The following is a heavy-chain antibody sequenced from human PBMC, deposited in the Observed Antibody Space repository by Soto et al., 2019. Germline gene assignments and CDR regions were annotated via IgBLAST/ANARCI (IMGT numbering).Heavy chain of an antibody. Sequence: QITLKESGPMMVKPTQALALTCTFSGFSLGTSGVGVGWIRQPPGKALEWLAFIYWDDDKRYSPFLRTRLTITKDTSKNQVVLTMTNMDPLDTATCCGAYRRSPAVQNWNSGYFDFWGQGPLVTVSS. V-gene: IGHV2-5*02. CDR1: GFSLGTSGVG. J-gene: IGHJ4*02. D-gene: IGHD1-7*01. CDR2: IYWDDDK. CDR3: AYRRSPAVQNWNSGYFDF.